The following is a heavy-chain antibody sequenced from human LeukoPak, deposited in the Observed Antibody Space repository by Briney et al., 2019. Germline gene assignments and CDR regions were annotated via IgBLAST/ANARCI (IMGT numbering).Heavy chain of an antibody. V-gene: IGHV3-30-3*01. D-gene: IGHD6-25*01. J-gene: IGHJ6*02. CDR3: ARTTGYSSGWDHYYYYGLDV. CDR2: ISYDGSNK. CDR1: GFTFSSYA. Sequence: PGRSLRLSCAASGFTFSSYAMHWVRQAPGKGLEWVAVISYDGSNKYYADSVKGRFTISRDNSKNTLSLQMNSLRAEDTAVYYCARTTGYSSGWDHYYYYGLDVWGQGTTVTVSS.